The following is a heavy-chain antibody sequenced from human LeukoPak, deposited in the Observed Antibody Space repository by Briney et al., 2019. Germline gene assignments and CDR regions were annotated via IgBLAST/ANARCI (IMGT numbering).Heavy chain of an antibody. CDR2: TYYRSKWYN. CDR1: RHSLSSNSAA. CDR3: ARVVRITMTRGAFDI. Sequence: SQTLSLTCAISRHSLSSNSAAWNWIRQSPSRGLEWLGRTYYRSKWYNDYAVSVKSRITINPDTSKNQFSLQLNSVTPEDTAVYYCARVVRITMTRGAFDIWGQGTMVTVSS. J-gene: IGHJ3*02. V-gene: IGHV6-1*01. D-gene: IGHD3-22*01.